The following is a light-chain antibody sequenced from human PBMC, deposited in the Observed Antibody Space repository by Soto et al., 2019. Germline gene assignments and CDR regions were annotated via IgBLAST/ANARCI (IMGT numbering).Light chain of an antibody. CDR2: GAS. Sequence: DIVVTQSPGTLSLSPGERATPSCRASQSASSSSLAWYQQKPGQAPRLLIYGASSRATGTPDRFSGSGSGTDFTLTISRLEPEDFAVYYCQQYDTSPPLTFGGGTKVDIK. V-gene: IGKV3-20*01. CDR1: QSASSSS. J-gene: IGKJ4*01. CDR3: QQYDTSPPLT.